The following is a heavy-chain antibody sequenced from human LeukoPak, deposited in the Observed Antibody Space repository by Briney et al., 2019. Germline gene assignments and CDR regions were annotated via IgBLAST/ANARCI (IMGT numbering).Heavy chain of an antibody. J-gene: IGHJ4*02. V-gene: IGHV3-74*01. CDR2: INSDGSWT. CDR3: VSFYETY. D-gene: IGHD2-2*01. CDR1: GNYW. Sequence: GGSLRLSCAASGNYWMHWVRQAPGKGLVWVSHINSDGSWTSYADSVKGRFTISNDNAKNTVYLQMNNLRAEDTAVYYCVSFYETYWGRGTLVAVSS.